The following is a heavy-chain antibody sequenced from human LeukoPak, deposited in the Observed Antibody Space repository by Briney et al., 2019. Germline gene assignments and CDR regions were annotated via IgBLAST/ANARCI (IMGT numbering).Heavy chain of an antibody. V-gene: IGHV1-18*01. CDR3: ARPMGSGNYYYYYMDV. D-gene: IGHD3-10*01. CDR2: ISAYNGNT. J-gene: IGHJ6*03. CDR1: GYTFTSYG. Sequence: ASVKVSCKASGYTFTSYGISWVRQAPGQGLEWMGWISAYNGNTNYAQKLQGRVTMTTDTSTSTAYMELRSLRSDDTAVYYCARPMGSGNYYYYYMDVWGKGTTVTVSS.